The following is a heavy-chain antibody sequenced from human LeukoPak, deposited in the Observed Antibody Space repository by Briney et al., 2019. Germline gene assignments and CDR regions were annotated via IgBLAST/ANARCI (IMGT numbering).Heavy chain of an antibody. J-gene: IGHJ3*02. Sequence: PGGSLRLSCAASGFTFSSYSMNWVRQAPGKGLEWVSSISSSSSYIYYADSVKGRFTISRDNAKNSLYLQMNSLRAEDTAVYYCAIDKSVFEGYYYDSSGCLDIWGQGTMVTVSS. V-gene: IGHV3-21*01. CDR3: AIDKSVFEGYYYDSSGCLDI. D-gene: IGHD3-22*01. CDR1: GFTFSSYS. CDR2: ISSSSSYI.